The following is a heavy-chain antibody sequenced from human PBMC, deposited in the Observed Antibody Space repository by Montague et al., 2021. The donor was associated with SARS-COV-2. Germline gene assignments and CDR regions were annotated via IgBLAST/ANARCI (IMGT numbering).Heavy chain of an antibody. CDR1: GGSISSYHHY. V-gene: IGHV4-39*07. CDR3: ARRPYYYDSSGQFDP. J-gene: IGHJ5*02. Sequence: SETLSLTCTVSGGSISSYHHYWGWIRQPPGKGLEWIASIYYSGSTYFNPSLKSRVAISIDTSKNQFSLKLSSVTAADTAVYYCARRPYYYDSSGQFDPWGQGVMVTVSS. D-gene: IGHD3-22*01. CDR2: IYYSGST.